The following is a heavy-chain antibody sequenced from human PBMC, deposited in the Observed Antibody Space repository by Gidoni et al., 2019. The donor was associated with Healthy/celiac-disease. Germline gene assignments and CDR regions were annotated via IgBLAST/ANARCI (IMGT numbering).Heavy chain of an antibody. V-gene: IGHV3-33*01. CDR3: ARDRDYGAFDY. J-gene: IGHJ4*01. CDR1: GFTFSSYG. Sequence: QVQLVESGGGVVQPGRSLRLSCAASGFTFSSYGMHWVRQAPGKGLEWVAVIWYDGSNKYYADSVKGRFTISRDNSKNTLYLQMNSLRAEDTAVYYCARDRDYGAFDYWGQGTLVTVSS. D-gene: IGHD4-17*01. CDR2: IWYDGSNK.